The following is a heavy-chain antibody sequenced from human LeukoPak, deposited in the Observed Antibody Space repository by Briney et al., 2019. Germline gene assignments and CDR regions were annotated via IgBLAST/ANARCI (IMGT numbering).Heavy chain of an antibody. CDR2: INAGNDNT. CDR1: GYTFSSYI. J-gene: IGHJ4*02. D-gene: IGHD1-7*01. Sequence: ASVKVSCKASGYTFSSYIMHWVRQAPGQRPEWMGWINAGNDNTNYAQKLQGRVTMTTDTSTSTAYMELRSLRSDDTAVYYCARRTTLGWLNHWGQGTLVTVSS. V-gene: IGHV1-3*01. CDR3: ARRTTLGWLNH.